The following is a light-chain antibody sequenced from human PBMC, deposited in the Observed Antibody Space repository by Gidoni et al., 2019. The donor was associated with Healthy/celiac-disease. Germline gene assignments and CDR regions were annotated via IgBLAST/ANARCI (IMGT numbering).Light chain of an antibody. CDR2: GAS. CDR3: HRYNHWPVT. V-gene: IGKV3-15*01. Sequence: EIVMTQSPATLSVSPGERATLSCRASQSVSSNLAWYQQKPGQAPRLHIYGASTRATGIPASFSGTGSGSAFTLTIRRPQSEAFEVYYRHRYNHWPVTFGQGTKVEIK. CDR1: QSVSSN. J-gene: IGKJ1*01.